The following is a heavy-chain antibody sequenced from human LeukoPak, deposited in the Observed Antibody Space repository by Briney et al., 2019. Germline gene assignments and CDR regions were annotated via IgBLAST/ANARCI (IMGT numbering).Heavy chain of an antibody. Sequence: GGSLRLSCAASEFSVGSNYMTWVRQAPGKGLEWVSLIYSGGSTYYADSVKGRFTISRDNSKNTLYLQMNSLRAEDTAVYYCARDQGIAGAFDIWGQGTMVTVSS. J-gene: IGHJ3*02. CDR2: IYSGGST. CDR1: EFSVGSNY. V-gene: IGHV3-66*01. CDR3: ARDQGIAGAFDI.